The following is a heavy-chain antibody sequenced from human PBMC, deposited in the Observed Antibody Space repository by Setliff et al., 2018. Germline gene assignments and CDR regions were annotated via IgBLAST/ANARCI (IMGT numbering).Heavy chain of an antibody. Sequence: ASVKVSCKASGYTFTSYGISWVRQAPGQGLEWMGWISAYNGNTNYAQKLQGRVTMTTDTSTSTAYMELRSLRSDDTAVYYCARIVVVISHPHYYYYYGMDVWGQGTTVTVSS. CDR3: ARIVVVISHPHYYYYYGMDV. V-gene: IGHV1-18*01. D-gene: IGHD3-22*01. J-gene: IGHJ6*02. CDR1: GYTFTSYG. CDR2: ISAYNGNT.